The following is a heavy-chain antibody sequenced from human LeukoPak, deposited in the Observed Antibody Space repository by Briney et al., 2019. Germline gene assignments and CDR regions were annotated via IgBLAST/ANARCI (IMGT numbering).Heavy chain of an antibody. CDR1: GGSFSGYY. Sequence: PSETLSLTCAVYGGSFSGYYWSWIRQPPGKGLEWIGEINHSGSTNYNPSLKSRVTISVDTSKNQFSLKLSSVTAADTAVYYCARDITMVRGVIGHGMDVWGQGTTATVSS. J-gene: IGHJ6*02. CDR2: INHSGST. D-gene: IGHD3-10*01. CDR3: ARDITMVRGVIGHGMDV. V-gene: IGHV4-34*01.